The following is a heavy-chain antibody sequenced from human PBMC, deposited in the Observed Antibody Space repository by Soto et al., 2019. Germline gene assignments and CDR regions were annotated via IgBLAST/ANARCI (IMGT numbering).Heavy chain of an antibody. D-gene: IGHD2-21*02. CDR2: IYHSGRT. CDR3: ARLHIVAVTATRGSYLSGMDV. CDR1: DASISSSNW. Sequence: QVQLQESGPGLVKSSGTLSLTCVVSDASISSSNWWSWVRQPPGKGLEWIGEIYHSGRTNYNPSLKSRVTMSVDKSKNQFSLRLTSVTTADTAMYYCARLHIVAVTATRGSYLSGMDVWGQGTTVTVSS. V-gene: IGHV4-4*02. J-gene: IGHJ6*02.